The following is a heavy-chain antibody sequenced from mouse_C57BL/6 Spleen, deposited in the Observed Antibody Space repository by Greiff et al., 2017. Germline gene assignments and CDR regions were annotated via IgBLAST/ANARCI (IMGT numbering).Heavy chain of an antibody. J-gene: IGHJ4*01. V-gene: IGHV4-1*01. CDR2: INPDSSTI. D-gene: IGHD2-4*01. Sequence: EVHLVESGGGLVQPGGSLKLSCAASGIDFSRYWMSWVRRAPGKGLEWIGEINPDSSTINYAPSLKDKFIISRDNAKNTLYLQMSKVRSEDTALYYGARPGLYDYGVGAMDYWGQGTSVTVSS. CDR1: GIDFSRYW. CDR3: ARPGLYDYGVGAMDY.